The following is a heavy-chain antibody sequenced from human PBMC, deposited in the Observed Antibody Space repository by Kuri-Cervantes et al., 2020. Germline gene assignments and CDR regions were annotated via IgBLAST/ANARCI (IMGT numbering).Heavy chain of an antibody. V-gene: IGHV4-34*01. CDR3: AAIAAAGIYYYYYYMDV. CDR2: INHSGST. CDR1: GGSFSGYY. D-gene: IGHD6-13*01. J-gene: IGHJ6*03. Sequence: SETLSLTCTVYGGSFSGYYWSWIRQPPGKGLEWIGEINHSGSTNYNPSLKSRITMSVDTSKNQFSLKLSSVTAADTAVYYCAAIAAAGIYYYYYYMDVWGKGTTVTVSS.